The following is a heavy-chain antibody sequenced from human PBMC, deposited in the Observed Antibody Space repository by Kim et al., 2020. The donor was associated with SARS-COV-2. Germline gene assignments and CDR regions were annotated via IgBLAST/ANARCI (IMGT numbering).Heavy chain of an antibody. D-gene: IGHD3-10*01. V-gene: IGHV4-59*08. CDR3: SRHNYYYGSGSYPLDY. J-gene: IGHJ4*02. Sequence: SPKSRVTISIDTSKNQFALKLSSVTAADTAVYYCSRHNYYYGSGSYPLDYWGQGTLVTVSS.